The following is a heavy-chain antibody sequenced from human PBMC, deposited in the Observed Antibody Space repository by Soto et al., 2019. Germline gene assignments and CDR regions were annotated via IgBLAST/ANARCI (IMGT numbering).Heavy chain of an antibody. J-gene: IGHJ3*02. D-gene: IGHD3-16*02. Sequence: GESLKISCAASGFTFSSYAMSWVRQAPGKGLEWVSAISGSGGSTYYADSVKGRFTISRDNSKNTLYLQMNSLRAEDTAVYYCVSMFGDYVWGSYRYTGQVDAFDIWGQGTMVTVSS. CDR1: GFTFSSYA. CDR3: VSMFGDYVWGSYRYTGQVDAFDI. CDR2: ISGSGGST. V-gene: IGHV3-23*01.